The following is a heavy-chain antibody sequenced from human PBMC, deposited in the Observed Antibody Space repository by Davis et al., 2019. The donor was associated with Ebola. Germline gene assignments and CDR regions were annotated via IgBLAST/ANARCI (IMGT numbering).Heavy chain of an antibody. CDR2: VYHSGST. CDR1: GASLSPYY. CDR3: ATSSSWYSTGMDV. V-gene: IGHV4-59*01. D-gene: IGHD6-13*01. J-gene: IGHJ6*02. Sequence: MPSETPSLTCTVSGASLSPYYWTWIRQTPGKGLEWIGYVYHSGSTNYNPSLKSRVTVSVDTSKKQFSLKLSSVTAADTAVYYCATSSSWYSTGMDVWGQGTTVTVSS.